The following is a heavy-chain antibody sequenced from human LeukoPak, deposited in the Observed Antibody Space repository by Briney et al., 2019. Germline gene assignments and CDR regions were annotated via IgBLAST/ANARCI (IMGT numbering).Heavy chain of an antibody. J-gene: IGHJ4*02. CDR1: GFTVSSNY. Sequence: PRGSLRLSCAASGFTVSSNYMIWVRQAPGKGLEWVSIIYSGGSTYYADSVKGRFTISRGNSKNTLYLQMNSLRAEDTAVYYCARLTNRAIDYWGQGTLVTVSS. V-gene: IGHV3-66*04. D-gene: IGHD7-27*01. CDR3: ARLTNRAIDY. CDR2: IYSGGST.